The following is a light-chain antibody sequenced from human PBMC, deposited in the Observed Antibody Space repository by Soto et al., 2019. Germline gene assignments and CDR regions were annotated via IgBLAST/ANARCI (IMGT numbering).Light chain of an antibody. V-gene: IGKV1-5*03. Sequence: DIQMTQSPSTLAASVGDRVTITCRASQNIGRWLAWYQQKPGKAPRLLIYKTSTLDRGVPSRFSGSGSGTEFTLTIRSLQPEDFATYYCDQCDSYSPVGTFGEGTKLEVK. CDR3: DQCDSYSPVGT. CDR1: QNIGRW. J-gene: IGKJ2*01. CDR2: KTS.